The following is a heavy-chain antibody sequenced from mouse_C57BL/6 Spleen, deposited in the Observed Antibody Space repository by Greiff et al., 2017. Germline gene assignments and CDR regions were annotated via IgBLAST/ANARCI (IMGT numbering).Heavy chain of an antibody. CDR3: TRGYDYDVGYYAMDY. V-gene: IGHV1-5*01. CDR1: GYTFTSYW. J-gene: IGHJ4*01. Sequence: VQLQQSGTVLARPGASVKMSCKTSGYTFTSYWMHWVKQRPGQGLEWIGAIYPGNSDTSYNQKFKGKAKLTAVTSASTAYMELSSLTNEDSAVYYCTRGYDYDVGYYAMDYWGQGTSVTVSS. D-gene: IGHD2-4*01. CDR2: IYPGNSDT.